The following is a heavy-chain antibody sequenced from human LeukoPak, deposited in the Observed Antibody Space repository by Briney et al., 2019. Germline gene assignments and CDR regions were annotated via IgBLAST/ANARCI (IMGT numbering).Heavy chain of an antibody. CDR2: IYYCGST. CDR3: ARGDTVHAFDI. CDR1: GGSISSGGYY. J-gene: IGHJ3*02. Sequence: SQTLSLTCTVSGGSISSGGYYWSWIRQHPGKGLEWIGYIYYCGSTYYNPSLKSRVTISVDTSKNQFSLKLSSVTAADTAVYYCARGDTVHAFDIWGLGTMVTVSS. D-gene: IGHD3-16*01. V-gene: IGHV4-31*03.